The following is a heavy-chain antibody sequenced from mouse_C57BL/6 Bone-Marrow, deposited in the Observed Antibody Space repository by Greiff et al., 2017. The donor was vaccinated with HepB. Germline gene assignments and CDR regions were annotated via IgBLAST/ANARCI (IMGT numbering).Heavy chain of an antibody. J-gene: IGHJ4*01. CDR3: ARHRYYGSRGAMDY. V-gene: IGHV2-6-1*01. CDR2: IWSDGST. D-gene: IGHD1-1*01. Sequence: VQRVESGPGLVAPSQSLSITCTVSGFSLTSYGVHWVRQPPGKGLEWLVVIWSDGSTTYNSALKSRLSISKDNSKSQVFLKMNSLQTDDTAMYYCARHRYYGSRGAMDYWGQGTSVTVSS. CDR1: GFSLTSYG.